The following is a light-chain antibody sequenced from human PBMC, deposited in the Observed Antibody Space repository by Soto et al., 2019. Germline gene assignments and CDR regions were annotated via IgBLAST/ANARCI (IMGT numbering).Light chain of an antibody. CDR1: QSVSSSY. CDR3: QQYGRSPFT. CDR2: GAS. J-gene: IGKJ3*01. Sequence: EIVLTQSPGTLSLSPGERATLSCRASQSVSSSYLAWYRQKPGQAPRLLIYGASNRATGIPDRFSGSGSGTDFTLTISRQAPEDFAVYFCQQYGRSPFTFGPGTKVDIK. V-gene: IGKV3-20*01.